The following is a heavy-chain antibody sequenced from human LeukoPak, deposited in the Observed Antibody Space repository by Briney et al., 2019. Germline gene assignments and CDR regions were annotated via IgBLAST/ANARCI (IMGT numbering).Heavy chain of an antibody. D-gene: IGHD5-12*01. Sequence: GGSLRLSCAASGFTFSSYWMSWVRQAPGKGLEWVANIKQDGSEKNYVDSVKGRFTISRDNAKNSLYLQMNSLRAEDTTVYYCARDYGATIFDAFDIWGQGTMVTVSS. CDR3: ARDYGATIFDAFDI. V-gene: IGHV3-7*01. J-gene: IGHJ3*02. CDR1: GFTFSSYW. CDR2: IKQDGSEK.